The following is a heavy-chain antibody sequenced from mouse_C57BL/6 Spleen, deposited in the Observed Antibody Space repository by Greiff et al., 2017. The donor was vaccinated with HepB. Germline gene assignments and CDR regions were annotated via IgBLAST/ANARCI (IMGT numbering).Heavy chain of an antibody. Sequence: QVQLQQSGAELVKPGASVKLSCKASGYTFTSYWMHWVKQRPGQGLEWIGMIHPNSGSTNYNEKFKSKATLTVDKSSSTAYMQISSLTSEDSAVYYCAKGRNDGFLTYAMDYWGQGTSVTVSS. V-gene: IGHV1-64*01. D-gene: IGHD2-3*01. CDR1: GYTFTSYW. CDR2: IHPNSGST. J-gene: IGHJ4*01. CDR3: AKGRNDGFLTYAMDY.